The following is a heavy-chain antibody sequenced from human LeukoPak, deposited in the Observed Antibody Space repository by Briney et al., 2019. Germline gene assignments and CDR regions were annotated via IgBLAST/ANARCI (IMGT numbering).Heavy chain of an antibody. Sequence: GGSLALSCAASGFAFSSYDMSWVRQAPGKGLEWVSAISGSGGSTYYADSVKGRFTISRDNSKNTLFLHMNSLRAEDTAVYYCAKDVSSGTYFDYWGQGTLVTVSS. CDR2: ISGSGGST. J-gene: IGHJ4*02. CDR1: GFAFSSYD. CDR3: AKDVSSGTYFDY. V-gene: IGHV3-23*01. D-gene: IGHD1-26*01.